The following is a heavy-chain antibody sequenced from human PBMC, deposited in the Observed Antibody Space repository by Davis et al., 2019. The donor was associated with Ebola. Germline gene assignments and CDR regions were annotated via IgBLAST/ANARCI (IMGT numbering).Heavy chain of an antibody. CDR3: ARDGGYCSSTSCSHMDV. CDR1: GFTFSSYG. V-gene: IGHV3-33*01. J-gene: IGHJ6*03. Sequence: PGGSLRLSCAASGFTFSSYGMHWVRQAPGKGLEWVAVIWYDGSNKYYADSVKGRFTISRDNSKNTLYLQMNSLRAEDTAVYYCARDGGYCSSTSCSHMDVWGKGTTVTVSS. D-gene: IGHD2-2*01. CDR2: IWYDGSNK.